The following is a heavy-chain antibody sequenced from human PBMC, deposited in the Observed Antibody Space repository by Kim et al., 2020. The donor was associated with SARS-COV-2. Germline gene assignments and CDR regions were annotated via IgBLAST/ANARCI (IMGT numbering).Heavy chain of an antibody. J-gene: IGHJ4*02. V-gene: IGHV3-23*01. CDR3: AKFSGGPAQDFDY. Sequence: YYAESVKGRFTISRDSSRNILYLHMNSLSAEDTAMYFCAKFSGGPAQDFDYWGQGTLVTVSS. D-gene: IGHD3-10*01.